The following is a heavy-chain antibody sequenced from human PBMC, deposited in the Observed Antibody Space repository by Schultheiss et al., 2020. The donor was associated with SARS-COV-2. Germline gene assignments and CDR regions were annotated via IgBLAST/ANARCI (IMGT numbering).Heavy chain of an antibody. J-gene: IGHJ4*02. D-gene: IGHD5-12*01. CDR3: ATVDIVATLGY. Sequence: GGSLRLSCAASGFTFSSYEMNWVRQAPGKGLEWVSYISSSGSTIYYADSVKGRFTISRDNAKNSLYLQMNSLRAEDTAVYYCATVDIVATLGYWGQGTLVTVSS. CDR1: GFTFSSYE. CDR2: ISSSGSTI. V-gene: IGHV3-48*03.